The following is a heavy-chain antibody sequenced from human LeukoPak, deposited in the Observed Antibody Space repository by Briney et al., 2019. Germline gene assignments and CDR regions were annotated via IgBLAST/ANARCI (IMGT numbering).Heavy chain of an antibody. CDR3: ARRVAAVGEYYFDY. CDR2: IYTSGST. D-gene: IGHD3-10*01. V-gene: IGHV4-4*09. CDR1: GGSISSYY. J-gene: IGHJ4*02. Sequence: SETLSLTCTVSGGSISSYYWSWIRQPPGKGLEWIGYIYTSGSTNYNPSLKSRVTISVDMSKNQFSLKLSSVTAADTAVYYCARRVAAVGEYYFDYWGQGTLVTVSS.